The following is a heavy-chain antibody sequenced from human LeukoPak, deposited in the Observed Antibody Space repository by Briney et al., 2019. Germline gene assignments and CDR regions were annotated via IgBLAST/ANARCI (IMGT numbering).Heavy chain of an antibody. CDR2: TRSKAYGGTT. D-gene: IGHD5-12*01. CDR1: GFTFGDYA. J-gene: IGHJ4*02. CDR3: TRRLVATIPYFDY. V-gene: IGHV3-49*04. Sequence: GGSLRLSCTASGFTFGDYAMSWVRQAPGKGLEWVGFTRSKAYGGTTEYAASVKGRFTISRDDSKSIAYLQMNSLKTEDTAVYYCTRRLVATIPYFDYWGQGTLVTVSS.